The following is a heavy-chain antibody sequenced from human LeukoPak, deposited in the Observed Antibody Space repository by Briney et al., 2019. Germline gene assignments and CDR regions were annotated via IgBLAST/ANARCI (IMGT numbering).Heavy chain of an antibody. CDR1: GGSFSGYY. V-gene: IGHV4-34*01. J-gene: IGHJ4*02. D-gene: IGHD3-3*01. CDR2: IDQSGTT. CDR3: ARASGVFGVVPLGY. Sequence: SETLSLTCVVYGGSFSGYYWSWIRQPPGKGLEWIGEIDQSGTTNYNPSLKRRASTSVDTSKKQFFLTLTSMTAADTAVYYCARASGVFGVVPLGYWGQGTLVTVSS.